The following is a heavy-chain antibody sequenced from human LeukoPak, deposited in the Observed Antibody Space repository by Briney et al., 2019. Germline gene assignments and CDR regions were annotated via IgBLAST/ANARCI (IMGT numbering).Heavy chain of an antibody. D-gene: IGHD3-22*01. J-gene: IGHJ3*02. CDR2: INHSGST. Sequence: SETLSLTCAVYGGSFSGYYWSWIRQPPGKGLEWIGEINHSGSTNYNPSLKSRVTISVDTSKNQFSLKLSSVTASDTAVYYCARWPVYYDSSGYYSSAFDIWGQGTMVTVSS. CDR1: GGSFSGYY. CDR3: ARWPVYYDSSGYYSSAFDI. V-gene: IGHV4-34*01.